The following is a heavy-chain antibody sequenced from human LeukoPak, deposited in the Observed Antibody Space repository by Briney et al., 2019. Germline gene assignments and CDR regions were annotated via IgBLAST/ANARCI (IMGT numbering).Heavy chain of an antibody. V-gene: IGHV3-23*01. D-gene: IGHD3-9*01. CDR3: ARDNDWAFDY. J-gene: IGHJ4*02. CDR1: GFTFTSYA. CDR2: ISGSGRTT. Sequence: GGSLRLSCAVSGFTFTSYAMSWVRQAPGKGLEWVSAISGSGRTTYYADSVKGRFTISRDNAKNSLYLQMNSLRDEDTAVYYCARDNDWAFDYWGQGTLVTVSS.